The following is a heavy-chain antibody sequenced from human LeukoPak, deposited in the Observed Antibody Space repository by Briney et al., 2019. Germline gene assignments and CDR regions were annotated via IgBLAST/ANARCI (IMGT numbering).Heavy chain of an antibody. Sequence: GRSLKLSCAASGFTFSSYGMHWVRQAPGKGLEWVAVIWSDGSKKYYLDSVKGRFTVSRDNSKNTLYLQMNSLRVEDTAVYYCARDQSGYDFGFDYWGQGTLVTVSS. J-gene: IGHJ4*02. CDR2: IWSDGSKK. CDR1: GFTFSSYG. CDR3: ARDQSGYDFGFDY. V-gene: IGHV3-33*01. D-gene: IGHD5-12*01.